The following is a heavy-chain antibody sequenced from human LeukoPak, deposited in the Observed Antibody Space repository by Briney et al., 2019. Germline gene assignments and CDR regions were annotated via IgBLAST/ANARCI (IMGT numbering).Heavy chain of an antibody. J-gene: IGHJ4*02. V-gene: IGHV3-23*01. CDR3: AKGSLTAYYTFHF. CDR2: ISASGDNT. CDR1: GFTFSTYA. D-gene: IGHD3-9*01. Sequence: GGSLRLSCATSGFTFSTYAMSWVRQAPGKGLEWVSSISASGDNTYYADSVRGRFTISRDRSENTLYLQMNSLRAEDTAVYFCAKGSLTAYYTFHFWGQGTLVTVSS.